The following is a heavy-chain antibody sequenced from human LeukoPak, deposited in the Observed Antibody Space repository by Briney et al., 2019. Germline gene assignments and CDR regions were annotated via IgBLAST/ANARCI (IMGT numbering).Heavy chain of an antibody. CDR3: ARQGGGYGDYVRYFDY. CDR1: GASISSSSYY. D-gene: IGHD4-17*01. CDR2: IYYTGSA. V-gene: IGHV4-39*07. J-gene: IGHJ4*02. Sequence: PSQTLSLTCTVSGASISSSSYYWGWIRQPPGKGLEWIGSIYYTGSANYNPSLKSRVTISVDTSKNQFSLKLSSVTAADTAVYYCARQGGGYGDYVRYFDYWGQGTLVTVSS.